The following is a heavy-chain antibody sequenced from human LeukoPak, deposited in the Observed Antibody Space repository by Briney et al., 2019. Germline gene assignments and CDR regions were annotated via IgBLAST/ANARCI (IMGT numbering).Heavy chain of an antibody. J-gene: IGHJ4*02. D-gene: IGHD3-22*01. Sequence: SETLSLTCTVSGGSISSYYWSWIRQPAGTGLEWIGRIYASGGTNYNPSLKSRVTISVDKSKNQFSLRLSSMTAADTAVYYCARHLLSSGYYSLFDYWGQGTLVTVSS. CDR1: GGSISSYY. V-gene: IGHV4-4*07. CDR2: IYASGGT. CDR3: ARHLLSSGYYSLFDY.